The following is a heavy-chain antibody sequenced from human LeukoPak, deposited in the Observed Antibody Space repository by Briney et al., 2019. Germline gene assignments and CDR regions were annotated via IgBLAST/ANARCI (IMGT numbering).Heavy chain of an antibody. V-gene: IGHV1-69*04. CDR3: ARDTVGATGGDFDY. CDR2: IIPILGIA. CDR1: GGTFSSYT. D-gene: IGHD1-26*01. J-gene: IGHJ4*02. Sequence: SVKVSCKVSGGTFSSYTISWVRQAPGQGLEWMGRIIPILGIANYAQKFQGRVTITADKSTSTAYMELSSLRSEDTAVYYCARDTVGATGGDFDYWGQGTLVTVSS.